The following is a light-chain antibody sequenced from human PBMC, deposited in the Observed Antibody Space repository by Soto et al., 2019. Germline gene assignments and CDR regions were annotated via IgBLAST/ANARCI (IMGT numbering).Light chain of an antibody. V-gene: IGLV2-14*01. Sequence: QSALTQPASVSGSPGQSITISCTGTSSDVGGYNYVSWYQQHPGKAPKLMIYDVSSRPSGVSNRFSGSKSGNTASLTISGLQAEDEADYYCSSYTSSTTEAFGTATKVTVL. CDR3: SSYTSSTTEA. CDR2: DVS. J-gene: IGLJ1*01. CDR1: SSDVGGYNY.